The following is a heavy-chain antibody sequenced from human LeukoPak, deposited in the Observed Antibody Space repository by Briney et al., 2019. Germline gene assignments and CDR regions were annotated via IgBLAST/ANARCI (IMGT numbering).Heavy chain of an antibody. CDR1: EFTFSYYG. CDR2: IRFDGDNE. J-gene: IGHJ6*02. Sequence: GGSLRLSCAASEFTFSYYGMHWVRQAPGKGLEWVAFIRFDGDNEHYADSVKGRFTISRDNSKNTLYLQMNSLRAEDTAVYYCAKDLNAKVLGSGWYHTPYYYYGMDVWGQGTTVTVSS. CDR3: AKDLNAKVLGSGWYHTPYYYYGMDV. V-gene: IGHV3-30*02. D-gene: IGHD6-19*01.